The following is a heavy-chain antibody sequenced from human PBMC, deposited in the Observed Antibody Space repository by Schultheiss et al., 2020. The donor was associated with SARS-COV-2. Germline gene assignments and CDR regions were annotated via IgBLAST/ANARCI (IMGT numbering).Heavy chain of an antibody. Sequence: GGSLRLSCAASGFTFSSYEMNWVRQAPGKGLEWVSYISSSGSTIYYADSVKGRFTISRDNAKNSLYLQMNSLRAEDTAVYYCARVYSYGPYFDYWGQGTLVTVSS. V-gene: IGHV3-48*03. CDR2: ISSSGSTI. J-gene: IGHJ4*02. D-gene: IGHD5-18*01. CDR3: ARVYSYGPYFDY. CDR1: GFTFSSYE.